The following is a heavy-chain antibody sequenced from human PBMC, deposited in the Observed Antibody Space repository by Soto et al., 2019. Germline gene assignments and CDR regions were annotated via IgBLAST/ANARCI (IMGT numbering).Heavy chain of an antibody. CDR3: ARGPRRDSLFEY. Sequence: EVQLVESGGDLVQPGGSLRLSCAASGLPVSSAYMNWVRQAPGKGLEWVSILYSGGTTYYADSVKGRFTISRDNSKNTLYLQMNSLRVEDTAVYYCARGPRRDSLFEYWGQGTLVTVSS. V-gene: IGHV3-66*01. D-gene: IGHD5-18*01. CDR2: LYSGGTT. J-gene: IGHJ4*02. CDR1: GLPVSSAY.